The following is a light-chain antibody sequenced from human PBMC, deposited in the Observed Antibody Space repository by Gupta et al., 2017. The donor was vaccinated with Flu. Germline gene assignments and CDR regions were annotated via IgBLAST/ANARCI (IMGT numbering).Light chain of an antibody. V-gene: IGLV2-8*01. Sequence: QSALTQPPSASGSPGQSVTISCTGTSSDVGGYNYVSWYQQHPGKAPKLMIYEVSKRPSGVPDRFSGSKSGNTASLTVSGLQAEDEADYYCSSYAGSNNPAVEFGGGTKLTVL. J-gene: IGLJ3*02. CDR1: SSDVGGYNY. CDR3: SSYAGSNNPAVE. CDR2: EVS.